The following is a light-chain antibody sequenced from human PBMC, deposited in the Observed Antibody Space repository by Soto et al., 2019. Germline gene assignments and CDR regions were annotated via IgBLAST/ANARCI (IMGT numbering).Light chain of an antibody. V-gene: IGLV4-69*01. CDR3: QTWGTGIHV. Sequence: QSVLTQSPSASASLGASVKLTCTLSSGYSSYAIAWHQQQPEKGPRYLMKLNSDGSHSKGDGFPDRFSGSSSGAERYLIISSLQSEYEADSSCQTWGTGIHVFGTGTKVTVL. CDR2: LNSDGSH. J-gene: IGLJ1*01. CDR1: SGYSSYA.